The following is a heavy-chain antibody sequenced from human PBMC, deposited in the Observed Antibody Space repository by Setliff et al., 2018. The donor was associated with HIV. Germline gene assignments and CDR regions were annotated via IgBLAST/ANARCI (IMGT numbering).Heavy chain of an antibody. Sequence: SGPTLVNPTQTLTLTCTFSGFSLTTSGLCVTWIRQPPGRALEWLARIDWDDDKYYSTSLKTRLTISRDTSKNQVVLTMTNVDPVDTATYYCAQLLLPLGAYNYETWGQGMLVTVSS. V-gene: IGHV2-70*11. CDR2: IDWDDDK. CDR3: AQLLLPLGAYNYET. D-gene: IGHD1-1*01. CDR1: GFSLTTSGLC. J-gene: IGHJ5*02.